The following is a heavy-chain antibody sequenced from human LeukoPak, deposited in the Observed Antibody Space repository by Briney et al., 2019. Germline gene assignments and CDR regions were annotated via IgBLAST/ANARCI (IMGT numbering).Heavy chain of an antibody. CDR1: GGSISSYY. D-gene: IGHD3-9*01. CDR2: IYYSGST. J-gene: IGHJ4*02. Sequence: SETLSLTCTVSGGSISSYYWSWVRQPPGKGLGWIVYIYYSGSTNYNPSLKSRVTISVDTSKNQFSLKLSSVTAADTAVYYCARVSDILTGYYNIDYWGQGTLVTVSS. V-gene: IGHV4-59*01. CDR3: ARVSDILTGYYNIDY.